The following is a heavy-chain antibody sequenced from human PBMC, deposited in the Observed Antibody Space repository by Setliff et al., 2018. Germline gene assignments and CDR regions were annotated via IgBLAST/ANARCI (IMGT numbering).Heavy chain of an antibody. J-gene: IGHJ5*02. D-gene: IGHD3-10*01. CDR2: IYYSGST. CDR3: ARIHLLLWFGELLSGWFDP. CDR1: GGSISSYY. Sequence: SETLSLTCTVSGGSISSYYWSWIRQPAGKGLEWIGSIYYSGSTYYNPSLKSRVTISVDTSKNQFSLKLSSVTAADTAVYYCARIHLLLWFGELLSGWFDPWGQGTLVTVSS. V-gene: IGHV4-4*07.